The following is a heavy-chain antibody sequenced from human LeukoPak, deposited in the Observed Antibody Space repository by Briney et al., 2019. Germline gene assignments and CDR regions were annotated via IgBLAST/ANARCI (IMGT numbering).Heavy chain of an antibody. CDR1: GYTFTNYG. V-gene: IGHV1-18*01. CDR3: ARDHMLRGLGTFDY. CDR2: ISAYNGNT. D-gene: IGHD3-10*01. Sequence: GASVKVSCKASGYTFTNYGISWVRQAPGQGLEWVGWISAYNGNTNYAQSLQGRVTMTTDTSTGTTYMELRSLRSDDTAVYYCARDHMLRGLGTFDYWGQGTLVTVSS. J-gene: IGHJ4*02.